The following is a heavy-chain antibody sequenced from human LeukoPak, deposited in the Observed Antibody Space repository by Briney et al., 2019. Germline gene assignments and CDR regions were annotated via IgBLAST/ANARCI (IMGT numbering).Heavy chain of an antibody. Sequence: SETLSLTCTVSGGSISSSSYYWGWIRPPPGKGLEWIGSIYYSGSTYYNPSLKSRVTISVDTSKNQFSLKLSSVTAADTAVYYCARLTLPRAFDIWGQGTMVTVSS. CDR3: ARLTLPRAFDI. V-gene: IGHV4-39*01. D-gene: IGHD2-21*02. CDR1: GGSISSSSYY. J-gene: IGHJ3*02. CDR2: IYYSGST.